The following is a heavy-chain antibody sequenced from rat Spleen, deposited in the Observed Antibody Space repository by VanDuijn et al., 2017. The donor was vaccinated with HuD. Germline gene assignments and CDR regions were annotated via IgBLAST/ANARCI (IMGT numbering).Heavy chain of an antibody. CDR1: GFTFNNYW. CDR2: ITNTGGSI. CDR3: TRGGYYYSGDYFDY. Sequence: EVQLVESGGGLVQPGRSLKLSCVASGFTFNNYWMSWIRQAPGKGLEWVASITNTGGSIYYPDSVKGRFTISRDNAQNTLYLQMNSLRSEDTATYYCTRGGYYYSGDYFDYWGQGVMVTVSS. J-gene: IGHJ2*01. D-gene: IGHD1-1*01. V-gene: IGHV5-31*01.